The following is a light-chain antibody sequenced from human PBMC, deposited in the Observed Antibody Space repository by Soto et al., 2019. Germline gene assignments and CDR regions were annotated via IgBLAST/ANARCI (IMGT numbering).Light chain of an antibody. Sequence: EIVMTQSPATLSVSPGDTAILSCRASQSVSTNLAWYQQKPGQAPRLLIYGASTRATDIPARFTGSGSGTECTLTISSLQSEDFTVYYCQEYNDWPLFTCGHGTRVDFK. J-gene: IGKJ3*01. CDR3: QEYNDWPLFT. CDR2: GAS. V-gene: IGKV3-15*01. CDR1: QSVSTN.